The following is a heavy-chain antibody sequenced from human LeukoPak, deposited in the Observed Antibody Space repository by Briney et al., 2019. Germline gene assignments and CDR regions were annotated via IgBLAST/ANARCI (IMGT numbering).Heavy chain of an antibody. J-gene: IGHJ3*02. CDR3: ARDCSSTSCSYSTGWVRAFDI. Sequence: GGSQRLSCAASGFTFSSYAMHWVRQAPGKGLEYVSGISSKGGSTYYANSVKGRFTISRDNSKNTLYLQMGSLRAEDMALYYCARDCSSTSCSYSTGWVRAFDIWGQGTMVTVSS. V-gene: IGHV3-64*01. CDR2: ISSKGGST. CDR1: GFTFSSYA. D-gene: IGHD2-2*01.